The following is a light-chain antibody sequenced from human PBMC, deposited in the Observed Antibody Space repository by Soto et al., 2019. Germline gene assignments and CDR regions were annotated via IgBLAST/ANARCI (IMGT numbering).Light chain of an antibody. CDR2: DNN. CDR3: GTWDSSLRDVV. V-gene: IGLV1-51*01. Sequence: QSVLTQPPSVSAAPGQKVTISCSGSSSNIGNNYVYWYQQLPGTAPKLLIYDNNKRPSGIPDRFSGSKSGTSATLGITGLQTGDEADYYCGTWDSSLRDVVFGGGTKLTVL. CDR1: SSNIGNNY. J-gene: IGLJ2*01.